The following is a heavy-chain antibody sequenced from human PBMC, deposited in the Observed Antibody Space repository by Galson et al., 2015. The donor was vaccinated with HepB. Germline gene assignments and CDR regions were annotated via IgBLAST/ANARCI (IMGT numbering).Heavy chain of an antibody. Sequence: SLRLSCAASGFTFSSYAMSWVRRAPGKGLQWLSIISSSGDLRRYADSVKGRFTISRDNSKSALYLQMNSLTADDTAVYSCAKDGVADSGWYSDYWGQGTLVTVSS. J-gene: IGHJ4*02. V-gene: IGHV3-23*01. CDR1: GFTFSSYA. D-gene: IGHD6-19*01. CDR3: AKDGVADSGWYSDY. CDR2: ISSSGDLR.